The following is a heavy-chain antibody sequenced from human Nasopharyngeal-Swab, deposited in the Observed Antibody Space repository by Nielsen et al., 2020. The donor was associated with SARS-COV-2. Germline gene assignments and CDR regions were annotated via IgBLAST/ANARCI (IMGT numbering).Heavy chain of an antibody. D-gene: IGHD3-22*01. V-gene: IGHV4-30-2*01. Sequence: WIRQPPGKGLEWIGYIYRSGSTYYNPSLKSRVTISVDWSKNQFSLNLSSVTAADTAVYYCARLYDTSGYDYWGQGTLVTVSS. CDR2: IYRSGST. CDR3: ARLYDTSGYDY. J-gene: IGHJ4*02.